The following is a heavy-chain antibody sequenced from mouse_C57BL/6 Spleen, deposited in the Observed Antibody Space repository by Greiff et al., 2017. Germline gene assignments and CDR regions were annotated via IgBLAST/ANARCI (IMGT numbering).Heavy chain of an antibody. CDR1: YFAFMASA. CDR2: FTMYSDAT. Sequence: LQQSGAEMVRPGSSVTLSCKASYFAFMASAMHWVKQRPGHGLEWIGSFTMYSDATAYSENFKGKATLTANTSSSTAYMELSSLTSEDSAVYYCARGDDYYSFAYWGQGTLVTVSA. J-gene: IGHJ3*01. CDR3: ARGDDYYSFAY. D-gene: IGHD2-3*01. V-gene: IGHV1-49*01.